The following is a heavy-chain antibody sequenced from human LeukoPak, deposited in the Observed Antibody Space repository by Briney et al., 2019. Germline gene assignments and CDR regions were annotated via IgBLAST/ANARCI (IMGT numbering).Heavy chain of an antibody. D-gene: IGHD3-22*01. J-gene: IGHJ4*02. CDR2: IYYSGST. V-gene: IGHV4-59*08. CDR1: GGSISSYY. CDR3: ARVRNYYDSSGYYFPFDY. Sequence: SETLSLTCTVSGGSISSYYWSWIREPPGKGLVWIGYIYYSGSTNYNPSLKSRVTISVDTSKNQFSLKLSSVTAADTAVYYCARVRNYYDSSGYYFPFDYWGQGTLVTVSS.